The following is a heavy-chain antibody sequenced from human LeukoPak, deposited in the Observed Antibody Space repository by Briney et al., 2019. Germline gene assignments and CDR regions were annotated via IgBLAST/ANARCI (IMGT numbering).Heavy chain of an antibody. J-gene: IGHJ4*02. CDR1: GFTFDNYA. CDR3: AKDMNSYGSGSSYNPWGPFDS. D-gene: IGHD3-10*01. V-gene: IGHV3-9*01. CDR2: IAWNSGNT. Sequence: PGGSLGLSCAASGFTFDNYAMHWVRQAPGKGLEWVSGIAWNSGNTGFADSVKGRFTVSRDNAENSLYLEMNSLTPEDTAFYFCAKDMNSYGSGSSYNPWGPFDSWGQGTLVTVSS.